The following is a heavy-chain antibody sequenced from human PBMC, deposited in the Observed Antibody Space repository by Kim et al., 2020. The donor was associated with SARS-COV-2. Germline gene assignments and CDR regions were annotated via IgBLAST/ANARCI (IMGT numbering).Heavy chain of an antibody. CDR1: GYTFTSYA. CDR2: INAGNGNT. CDR3: ARDLGSWIQLWLLYY. Sequence: ASVKVSCKASGYTFTSYAMHWVRQAPGQRLEWMGWINAGNGNTKYSQKFQGRVTITRDTSASTAYMELSSLRSEDTAVYYCARDLGSWIQLWLLYYWGQGTLVTVSS. D-gene: IGHD5-18*01. J-gene: IGHJ4*02. V-gene: IGHV1-3*01.